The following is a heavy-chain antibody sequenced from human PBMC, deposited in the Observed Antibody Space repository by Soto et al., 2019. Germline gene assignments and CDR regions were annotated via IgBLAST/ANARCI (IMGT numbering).Heavy chain of an antibody. V-gene: IGHV1-69*13. CDR2: IIPIFGTA. CDR3: ARGGYYGSGSYYNVRYYYGMDV. D-gene: IGHD3-10*01. CDR1: GGTFSSYA. J-gene: IGHJ6*02. Sequence: SVKVSCKASGGTFSSYAISWVRQAPGQGLEWMGGIIPIFGTANYAQKFQGRVTITADESTSTAYMELSSLRSEDTAVYYCARGGYYGSGSYYNVRYYYGMDVWGQGTTVTVSS.